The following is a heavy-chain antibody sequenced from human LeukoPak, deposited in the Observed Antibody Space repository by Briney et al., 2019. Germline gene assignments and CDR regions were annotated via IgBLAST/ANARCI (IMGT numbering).Heavy chain of an antibody. V-gene: IGHV3-7*01. Sequence: GGSLRLSCAASGFSFSRYWMSWVRQAPGKGLEWVANIKQDGSEKNYVESVKGRFTISRDNAKNTLYLQMNSLRAEDTAVYYCARDHFYYDILTGYQDAFDIWGQGTMVTVSS. D-gene: IGHD3-9*01. CDR3: ARDHFYYDILTGYQDAFDI. CDR1: GFSFSRYW. CDR2: IKQDGSEK. J-gene: IGHJ3*02.